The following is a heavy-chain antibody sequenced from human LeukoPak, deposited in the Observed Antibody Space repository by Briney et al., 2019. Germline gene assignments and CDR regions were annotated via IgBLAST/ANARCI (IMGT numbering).Heavy chain of an antibody. CDR2: IYSSGPT. CDR3: ARGLNAQDDLDAFDI. J-gene: IGHJ3*02. V-gene: IGHV4-31*03. CDR1: SDSISSGGDY. D-gene: IGHD1-1*01. Sequence: SETLSLTCTVSSDSISSGGDYWNWIRQRPGTGLEWIGYIYSSGPTYHNPSPKSRVSMSVDPSKNQFSLNLGSVTAADTAVYYCARGLNAQDDLDAFDIWGQGTVVTVSS.